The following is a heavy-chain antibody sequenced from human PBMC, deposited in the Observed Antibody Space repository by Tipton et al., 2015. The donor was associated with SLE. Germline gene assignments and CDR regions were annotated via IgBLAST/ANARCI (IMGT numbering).Heavy chain of an antibody. V-gene: IGHV4-61*08. CDR3: ARGIAQDY. CDR2: IHHSGST. D-gene: IGHD2-21*01. CDR1: GGSISRIGYY. J-gene: IGHJ4*02. Sequence: TLSLTCTVSGGSISRIGYYWSWIRQHPGKGLEWIGYIHHSGSTIYTPSLKSRVTISIDTSKKQFSLKLSSVTAADTAVYYCARGIAQDYWGRGALVSVSS.